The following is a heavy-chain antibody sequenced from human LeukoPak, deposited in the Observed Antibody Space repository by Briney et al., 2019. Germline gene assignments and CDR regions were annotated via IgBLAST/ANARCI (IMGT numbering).Heavy chain of an antibody. CDR2: ISYDGSNK. V-gene: IGHV3-30-3*01. CDR3: ARDSSYLEMATPLWPLDY. J-gene: IGHJ4*02. D-gene: IGHD5-24*01. CDR1: GFTFSSYA. Sequence: GGSLRLSCAASGFTFSSYAMHWVRQAPGKGLEWVAVISYDGSNKYYADSVKGRFTISRDNSKNTLYLQMNSLRAEDTAAYYCARDSSYLEMATPLWPLDYWGQGTLVTVSS.